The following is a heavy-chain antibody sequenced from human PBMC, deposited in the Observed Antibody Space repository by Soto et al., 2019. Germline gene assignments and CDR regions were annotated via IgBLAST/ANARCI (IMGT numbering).Heavy chain of an antibody. Sequence: QVQLVQSGAEVQNPGASVKVSGKTSGYIFNNFGITWVRQAPGLGLEWLGWIYSKTGTINFAQKFQGRVTMTTDTSTSTAFMELRSLTFDDSAVYFCARDFDFDIDHWGQGTLVTVS. CDR3: ARDFDFDIDH. D-gene: IGHD3-9*01. CDR2: IYSKTGTI. CDR1: GYIFNNFG. J-gene: IGHJ4*02. V-gene: IGHV1-18*01.